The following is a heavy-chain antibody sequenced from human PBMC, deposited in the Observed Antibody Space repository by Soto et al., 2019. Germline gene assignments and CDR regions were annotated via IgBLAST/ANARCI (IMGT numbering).Heavy chain of an antibody. J-gene: IGHJ4*02. V-gene: IGHV3-23*01. CDR2: ISGSGGST. CDR1: GFTFSSYS. Sequence: GGSLRLSCAASGFTFSSYSMSWVRQAPGKGLEWVSAISGSGGSTYYADSVKGRFTISRENSKNTLYLQMNSLRAEDTAVYYCAKDRSIVVIAFDYWGQGTLVTVSS. D-gene: IGHD3-22*01. CDR3: AKDRSIVVIAFDY.